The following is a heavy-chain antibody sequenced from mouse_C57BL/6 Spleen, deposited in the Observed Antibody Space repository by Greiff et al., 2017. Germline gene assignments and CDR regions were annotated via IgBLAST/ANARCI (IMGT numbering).Heavy chain of an antibody. J-gene: IGHJ2*01. CDR3: ASVDCYYPYFDY. D-gene: IGHD2-3*01. V-gene: IGHV5-16*01. CDR2: INYDGSST. CDR1: GFTFSDYY. Sequence: EVQVVESEGGLVQPGSSMTLSCTASGFTFSDYYMAWVRQVPEKGLEWVANINYDGSSTYYLDSLKSRFIISRDNAKNILYLQMSSLKSDDTATYYCASVDCYYPYFDYWGQGTTLTVSS.